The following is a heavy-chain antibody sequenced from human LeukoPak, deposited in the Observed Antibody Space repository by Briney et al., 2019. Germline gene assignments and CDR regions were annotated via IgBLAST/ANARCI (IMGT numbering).Heavy chain of an antibody. CDR2: ISSSGSTI. V-gene: IGHV3-48*03. CDR1: GFTFSSYE. J-gene: IGHJ6*03. CDR3: ASRYSSSWYYYYYYMDV. Sequence: GGSLRLSCAASGFTFSSYEMNWVRQAPGKGLEWVSYISSSGSTIYYADSVKGRFTISRDNAKNSLYLQMNSLRAEDTAVYYCASRYSSSWYYYYYYMDVWGKGTTVTVSS. D-gene: IGHD6-13*01.